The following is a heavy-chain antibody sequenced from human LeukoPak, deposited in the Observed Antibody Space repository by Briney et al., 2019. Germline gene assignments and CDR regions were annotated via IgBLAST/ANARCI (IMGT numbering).Heavy chain of an antibody. CDR2: IIPIFGIA. CDR1: GGTFSSYA. D-gene: IGHD4/OR15-4a*01. Sequence: ASVTVSCTASGGTFSSYAISWVRQAPGQGLEWMGRIIPIFGIANYAQKLKGRVTITEDKSTSTAYMELSSLRSEDTAVYYCARYANSPYYYYARDVWGQGTTVTVSS. CDR3: ARYANSPYYYYARDV. J-gene: IGHJ6*02. V-gene: IGHV1-69*04.